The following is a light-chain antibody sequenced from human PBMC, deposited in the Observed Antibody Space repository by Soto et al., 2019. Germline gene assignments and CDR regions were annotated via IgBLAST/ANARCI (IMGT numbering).Light chain of an antibody. CDR2: GAS. CDR1: ESVSTN. CDR3: QQYSIWRT. V-gene: IGKV3-15*01. J-gene: IGKJ1*01. Sequence: EIVFTQSPCTLSLSPGERVTLSCRASESVSTNLAWYQQKAGQAPRLLIYGASTRATGIPARFSGSGSGTEFTLTISSLQSEDFAVYYCQQYSIWRTFGQGTKVDIK.